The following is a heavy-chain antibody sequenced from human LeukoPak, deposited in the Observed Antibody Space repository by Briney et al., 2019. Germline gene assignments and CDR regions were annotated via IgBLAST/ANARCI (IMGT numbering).Heavy chain of an antibody. V-gene: IGHV3-7*04. CDR3: ASEDYSYGYGDY. CDR1: GFTFSSYW. D-gene: IGHD5-18*01. CDR2: IKHDGSEK. Sequence: PGGSLRLSCAASGFTFSSYWMSWVRQAPGKGLEWVSNIKHDGSEKNYVDSVKGRFTISRDNAKNSLYLQMNSLRAEDTAVYYCASEDYSYGYGDYWGQGTLVTVSS. J-gene: IGHJ4*02.